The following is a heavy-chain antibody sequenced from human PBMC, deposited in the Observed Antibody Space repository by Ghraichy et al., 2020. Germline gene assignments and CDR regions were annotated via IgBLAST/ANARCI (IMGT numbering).Heavy chain of an antibody. CDR2: IKQDGREK. CDR1: GLTFSNYW. J-gene: IGHJ4*02. Sequence: ESMNISCTASGLTFSNYWMNWVRRAPGKGLEWLANIKQDGREKYYVDSVAGRFTISRDNAKNSLFLQMNTLRAEDTAVYYCAAGLGFITNYWGQGTLVTVSS. D-gene: IGHD3-10*01. V-gene: IGHV3-7*03. CDR3: AAGLGFITNY.